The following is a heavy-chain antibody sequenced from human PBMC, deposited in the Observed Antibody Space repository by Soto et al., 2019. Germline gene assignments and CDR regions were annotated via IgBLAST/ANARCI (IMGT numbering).Heavy chain of an antibody. CDR1: GFTFSSYG. V-gene: IGHV3-33*01. D-gene: IGHD3-10*01. CDR3: ARDRFDYYGSGTGYFDS. J-gene: IGHJ4*02. Sequence: QVQLVESGGGVVQPGRSLRLSCAASGFTFSSYGMHWVRQAPGKGLEWVAVIWYDGSNKYYADSVKGRFTISRDNSKNTLYLQVTSLGAEDTAVYYCARDRFDYYGSGTGYFDSWGQGTLVTVSS. CDR2: IWYDGSNK.